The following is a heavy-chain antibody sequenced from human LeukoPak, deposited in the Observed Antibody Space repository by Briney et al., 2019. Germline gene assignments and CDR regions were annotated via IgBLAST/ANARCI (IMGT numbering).Heavy chain of an antibody. V-gene: IGHV3-23*01. J-gene: IGHJ4*02. D-gene: IGHD4-17*01. CDR1: GFTFSSYA. Sequence: PGGSLRLSCAASGFTFSSYAMSWVRQAPGKGLEWVSAISGNGDNTYYADSVTGRFTISRDNSKNTLYLQMNSLRADDTATYYRAQDHQDTVTFPRGFFDYWGQGTLVTVSS. CDR3: AQDHQDTVTFPRGFFDY. CDR2: ISGNGDNT.